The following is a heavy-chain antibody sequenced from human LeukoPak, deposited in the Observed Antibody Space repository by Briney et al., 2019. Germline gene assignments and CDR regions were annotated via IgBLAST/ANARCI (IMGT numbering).Heavy chain of an antibody. CDR3: ARDLSGVTGYTYGRGIDY. CDR2: ISVSGGST. Sequence: GGSLRLSCAASGLTSNNYAMSWVRQAPGKGLEWVAGISVSGGSTFYADSVKGRFTISRDNAKTSLYLQMNSLRAEDTAVYYCARDLSGVTGYTYGRGIDYWGQGTLVTVSS. CDR1: GLTSNNYA. J-gene: IGHJ4*02. V-gene: IGHV3-23*01. D-gene: IGHD5-18*01.